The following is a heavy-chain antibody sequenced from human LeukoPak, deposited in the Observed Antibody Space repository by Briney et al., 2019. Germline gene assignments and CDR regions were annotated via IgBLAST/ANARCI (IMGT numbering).Heavy chain of an antibody. Sequence: GGTLRLSCAASGFTFSRNGMTWVRQAPGKGLEWVSTIGGSGGTTYYADSVKGRFAISRDDSKNTLYLQMNSLRAEDTAVYYCARNLPERSRLITMIRGVRSWFDPWGQGTLVTVSS. D-gene: IGHD3-10*01. CDR2: IGGSGGTT. CDR1: GFTFSRNG. V-gene: IGHV3-23*01. J-gene: IGHJ5*02. CDR3: ARNLPERSRLITMIRGVRSWFDP.